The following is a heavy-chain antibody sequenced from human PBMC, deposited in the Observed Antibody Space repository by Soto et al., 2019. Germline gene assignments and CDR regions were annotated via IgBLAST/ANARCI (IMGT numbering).Heavy chain of an antibody. D-gene: IGHD3-22*01. CDR2: ISNDGSNR. CDR1: GFTFSSYG. J-gene: IGHJ4*02. CDR3: AKDHYDNSGYYDFDD. Sequence: QVQLVESGGGVVQPGRSLRLSCAASGFTFSSYGMHWVRQAPGKGLAWAAVISNDGSNRYYADSVKGRFTISRDNSENTLYLQMNSLRAEYTAVYYCAKDHYDNSGYYDFDDWGQGTLVTVSS. V-gene: IGHV3-30*18.